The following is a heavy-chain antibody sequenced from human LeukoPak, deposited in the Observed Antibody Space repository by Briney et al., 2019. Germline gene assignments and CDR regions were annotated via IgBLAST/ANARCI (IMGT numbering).Heavy chain of an antibody. CDR2: IYSGDSDT. CDR3: ARQSIRGVISGFDY. Sequence: GESLKISFKGSGYSFTSYWIGWGRQMPGKGLEWMGIIYSGDSDTRYSPSFQGQVTISADKSISTAYLQWSSLHPSDPAFYYCARQSIRGVISGFDYWGQGTLVTVSS. D-gene: IGHD3-10*01. V-gene: IGHV5-51*01. CDR1: GYSFTSYW. J-gene: IGHJ4*02.